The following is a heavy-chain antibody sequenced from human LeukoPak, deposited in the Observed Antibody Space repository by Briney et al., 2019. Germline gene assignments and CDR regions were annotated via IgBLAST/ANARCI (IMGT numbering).Heavy chain of an antibody. Sequence: PSATLSLTCAVYGGSFSTYYWSWISQYPGKGLEWIAEINHRGDTNYNPSVKSRVTISVDTSKNQFSLKVSSLTAADTAVYYCARGPTISETGYFDYWGQGTLVTVSS. CDR3: ARGPTISETGYFDY. J-gene: IGHJ4*03. V-gene: IGHV4-34*01. CDR1: GGSFSTYY. D-gene: IGHD1-1*01. CDR2: INHRGDT.